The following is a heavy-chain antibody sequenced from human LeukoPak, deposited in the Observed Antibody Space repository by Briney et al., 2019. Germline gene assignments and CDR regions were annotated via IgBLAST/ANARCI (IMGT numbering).Heavy chain of an antibody. Sequence: PSVPLSLTCTVSGGSISSYYWSWIRQPPGKGLEWIGYIYYSGSTNYNPSLKSRVTISVDTSKNQFSLKLSSVTAADTAVYYCARALQEWELSYWGQGTLVTVSS. D-gene: IGHD1-26*01. CDR3: ARALQEWELSY. CDR2: IYYSGST. V-gene: IGHV4-59*01. J-gene: IGHJ4*02. CDR1: GGSISSYY.